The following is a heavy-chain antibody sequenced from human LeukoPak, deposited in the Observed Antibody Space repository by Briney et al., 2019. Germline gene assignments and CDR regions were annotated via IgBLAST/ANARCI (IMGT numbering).Heavy chain of an antibody. CDR2: IYLSDNT. CDR3: ARGSYGYIDQ. CDR1: GGSISNKY. V-gene: IGHV4-4*07. J-gene: IGHJ4*02. Sequence: SETLSLTCTVSGGSISNKYWSWIRQPPGKGLEWIGRIYLSDNTNYNSPSLRSRVTMSPDTSMNRFSLKLSSVTAADTAVYYCARGSYGYIDQWGQGLLVTVSS. D-gene: IGHD3-16*01.